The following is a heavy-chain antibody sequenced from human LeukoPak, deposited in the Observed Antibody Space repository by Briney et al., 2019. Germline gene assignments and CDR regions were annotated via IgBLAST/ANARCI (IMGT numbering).Heavy chain of an antibody. D-gene: IGHD4-17*01. Sequence: SETLSLTCAVYGGSFSGYYWSWIRQPPGKGLEWIGEINHSGSTNYNPSLKSRVTISVDTFKNQFSLKLSSVTAADTAVYYCARTTTVTTSAFDIWGQGTMVTVSS. CDR3: ARTTTVTTSAFDI. J-gene: IGHJ3*02. V-gene: IGHV4-34*01. CDR2: INHSGST. CDR1: GGSFSGYY.